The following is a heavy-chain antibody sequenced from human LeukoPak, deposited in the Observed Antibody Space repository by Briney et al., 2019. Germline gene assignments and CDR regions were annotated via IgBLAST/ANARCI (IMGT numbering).Heavy chain of an antibody. V-gene: IGHV3-23*01. CDR3: AKYCGGDCRHWYLDL. CDR2: ISGSGDST. J-gene: IGHJ2*01. Sequence: GGSLRLSCAASGFTFSSYAMSWVRQAPGKGLEWVSVISGSGDSTYYGDSVKGRLTISRDNSKNTMYLKMNSLRAEDTAVYYCAKYCGGDCRHWYLDLWGRGTLVTVSS. CDR1: GFTFSSYA. D-gene: IGHD2-21*02.